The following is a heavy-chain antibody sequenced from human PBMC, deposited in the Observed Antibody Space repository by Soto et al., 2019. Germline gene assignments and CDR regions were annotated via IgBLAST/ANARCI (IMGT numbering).Heavy chain of an antibody. CDR2: ISYDGSNK. CDR1: GFTFSSYA. Sequence: GGSLRLSCAASGFTFSSYAMHWVRQAPGKGLEWVAVISYDGSNKYYAGYVKGRFTISRDNSKKTLYVQMNSLRAEDTAVYYCARESEAFDIWGQGTMVTVSS. V-gene: IGHV3-30-3*01. J-gene: IGHJ3*02. CDR3: ARESEAFDI.